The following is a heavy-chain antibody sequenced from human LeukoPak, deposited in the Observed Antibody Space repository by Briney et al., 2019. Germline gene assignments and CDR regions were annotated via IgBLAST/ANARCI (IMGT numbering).Heavy chain of an antibody. CDR3: ARQSDKAAGGTFAFDY. CDR2: INTSGST. J-gene: IGHJ4*02. V-gene: IGHV4-4*07. CDR1: GDSISTYY. D-gene: IGHD6-13*01. Sequence: SGTLSLTCTVSGDSISTYYWSWIRQPAGKGLEWIGRINTSGSTNYNPSLKSRVTMSVDTSKNQFSLKLSSVTAADTAVYYCARQSDKAAGGTFAFDYWGQGALVTVS.